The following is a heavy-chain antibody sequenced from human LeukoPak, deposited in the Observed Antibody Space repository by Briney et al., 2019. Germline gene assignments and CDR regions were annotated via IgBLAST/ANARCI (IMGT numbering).Heavy chain of an antibody. V-gene: IGHV1-18*01. D-gene: IGHD6-19*01. Sequence: ASVKVSCKASGYTFTSYGISWVRQAPGQGLEWMGWISAYNGNTNYAQKLQGRVTMTTDTSTSTAYMELRSLRSDDTAMYYCARDHNMAGLDDYWGQGTLVTVSS. CDR3: ARDHNMAGLDDY. CDR1: GYTFTSYG. CDR2: ISAYNGNT. J-gene: IGHJ4*02.